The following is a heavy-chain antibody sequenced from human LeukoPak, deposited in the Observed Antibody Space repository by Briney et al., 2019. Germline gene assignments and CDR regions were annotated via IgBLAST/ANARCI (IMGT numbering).Heavy chain of an antibody. V-gene: IGHV3-23*01. CDR1: GFSFSSNA. CDR2: VNENGGRT. CDR3: AKEGRPKSGAGYYDY. J-gene: IGHJ4*02. D-gene: IGHD3-9*01. Sequence: GGSLRLSCAASGFSFSSNAMGWVRQAPGKGLEWVSTVNENGGRTYYADSVKGRFTMSRDNSKDTLYLQMNSLRAEDTAVYYCAKEGRPKSGAGYYDYWGQGTRVTVSS.